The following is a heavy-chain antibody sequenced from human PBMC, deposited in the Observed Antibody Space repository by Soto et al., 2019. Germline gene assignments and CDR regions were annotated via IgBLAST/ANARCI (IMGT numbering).Heavy chain of an antibody. CDR1: GGSISSSSYY. CDR2: IEYSGST. D-gene: IGHD6-19*01. J-gene: IGHJ4*02. CDR3: ASAYSSGLFEPLNFDY. Sequence: QLQLQESGPGLVKPSETLSLTCTVSGGSISSSSYYWGWIRQPPGKGLEWIGSIEYSGSTYYNPSLTSRVTISVNTSKNQSSLKLSSVTAADTAVYYCASAYSSGLFEPLNFDYWGQGTLVTVSS. V-gene: IGHV4-39*01.